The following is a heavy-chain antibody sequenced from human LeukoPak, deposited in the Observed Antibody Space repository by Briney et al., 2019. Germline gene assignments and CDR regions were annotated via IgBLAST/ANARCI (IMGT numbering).Heavy chain of an antibody. CDR1: GFTFSNAW. Sequence: GGSLRLSCAASGFTFSNAWMSWVRQAPGKGLEWVGRIKSQTDGGTTDYAAPVKGRFTISRDDSKNTLYLQMNSLKTQDTAVYYCTTDRKYYYDSSVYYSRFDYWGQGTLVTVSS. CDR2: IKSQTDGGTT. J-gene: IGHJ4*02. D-gene: IGHD3-22*01. CDR3: TTDRKYYYDSSVYYSRFDY. V-gene: IGHV3-15*01.